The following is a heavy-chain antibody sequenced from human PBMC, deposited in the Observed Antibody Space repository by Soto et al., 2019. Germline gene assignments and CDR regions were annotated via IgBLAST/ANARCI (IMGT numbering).Heavy chain of an antibody. CDR1: GFTFSSYG. CDR3: AKFDDTSGYGSFDF. J-gene: IGHJ4*02. CDR2: IWYDGSNK. D-gene: IGHD3-22*01. V-gene: IGHV3-33*06. Sequence: GGSLRLSCAASGFTFSSYGMHWVRQAPGKGLEWVAVIWYDGSNKYYADSVKGRFTISRDNSKNTVYLQMNSLRAEDTAVYYCAKFDDTSGYGSFDFWGQGTLVTVSS.